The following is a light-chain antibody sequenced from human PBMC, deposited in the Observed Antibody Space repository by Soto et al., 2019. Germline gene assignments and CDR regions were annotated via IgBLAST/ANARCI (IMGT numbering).Light chain of an antibody. J-gene: IGLJ2*01. Sequence: QSALTQTASVSGSPGQSITISCIGTSSDVGVYNYVSWYQQHPGKAPKLMIYEVSNRPSGVSNRFSGSKSDTTASLTISGLQAEDEADYYCSSYTTSYTVVFGGGTKLTVL. CDR1: SSDVGVYNY. CDR2: EVS. CDR3: SSYTTSYTVV. V-gene: IGLV2-14*01.